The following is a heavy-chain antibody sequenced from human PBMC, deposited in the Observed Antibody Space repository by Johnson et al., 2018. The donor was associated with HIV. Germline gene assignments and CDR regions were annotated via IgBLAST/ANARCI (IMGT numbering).Heavy chain of an antibody. J-gene: IGHJ3*02. Sequence: QVQLVESRGGLVQPGRSLRLSCAASGFTFSSYAMHWVRQAPGKGLDWVAVISYDGGNIYYTDSVKGRFTISRDNSKNTLYLQMNSLRAEDTAVYYCAKDRNGGAFDIWGQGTMVTVSS. D-gene: IGHD1-14*01. CDR1: GFTFSSYA. V-gene: IGHV3-30*04. CDR2: ISYDGGNI. CDR3: AKDRNGGAFDI.